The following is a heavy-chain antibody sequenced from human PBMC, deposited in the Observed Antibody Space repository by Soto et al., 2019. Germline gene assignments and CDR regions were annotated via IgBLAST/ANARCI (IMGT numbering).Heavy chain of an antibody. CDR1: GGTFSSYA. V-gene: IGHV1-69*06. Sequence: SVKVSCKASGGTFSSYAISWVRQAPGQGLEWMGGIIPIFGTANYAQKFQGRVTITADKSTSTAYMELSSLRSEDTAVYYCARLHPEYYDFCSGYSHNCFDPWGQGTLVTVSS. CDR2: IIPIFGTA. D-gene: IGHD3-3*01. CDR3: ARLHPEYYDFCSGYSHNCFDP. J-gene: IGHJ5*02.